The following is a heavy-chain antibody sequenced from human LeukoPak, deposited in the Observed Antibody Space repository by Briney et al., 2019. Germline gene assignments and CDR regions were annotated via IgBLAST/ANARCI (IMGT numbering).Heavy chain of an antibody. CDR2: INPKRGDT. CDR1: GYTFTGYY. V-gene: IGHV1-2*02. D-gene: IGHD1-26*01. Sequence: ASVKVSCEASGYTFTGYYMHWVRQAPGQGLEWMGWINPKRGDTNYAQKFQGRVTMTRDTSISTVYMEMSRLRSDDTAIYYCARRRDLYSGSYYPFDYWGQGTLVTVSS. CDR3: ARRRDLYSGSYYPFDY. J-gene: IGHJ4*02.